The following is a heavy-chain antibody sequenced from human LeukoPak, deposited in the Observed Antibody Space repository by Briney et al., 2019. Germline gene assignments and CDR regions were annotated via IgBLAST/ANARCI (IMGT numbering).Heavy chain of an antibody. V-gene: IGHV4-31*03. CDR1: GGSISSGGYY. Sequence: RSPETLSLTCTVSGGSISSGGYYWSWIRQHPGKGLEWIGYIYFSGSTYYNPSLKNRVTISVDTSKNQFSLKLSSVTAADTAVYYCARVAWSSSWFVDSWGQGTLVTVSS. CDR3: ARVAWSSSWFVDS. CDR2: IYFSGST. J-gene: IGHJ4*02. D-gene: IGHD6-13*01.